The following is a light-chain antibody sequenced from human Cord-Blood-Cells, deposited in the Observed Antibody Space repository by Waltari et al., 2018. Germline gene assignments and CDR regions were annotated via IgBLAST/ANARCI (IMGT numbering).Light chain of an antibody. CDR3: CSYAGSSTVV. V-gene: IGLV2-23*01. J-gene: IGLJ2*01. CDR1: SSDVGGYNL. Sequence: QSALTQPASVSGSPGHSITLSCTGTSSDVGGYNLFSWYQQHPGKAPNLMIYGGSKRPSGVSNLFSGSKSGNTASLTISGLQAEDEADYYCCSYAGSSTVVFGGGTKLTVL. CDR2: GGS.